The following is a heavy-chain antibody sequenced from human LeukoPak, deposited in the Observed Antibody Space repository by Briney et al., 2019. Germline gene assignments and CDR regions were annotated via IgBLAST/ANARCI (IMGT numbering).Heavy chain of an antibody. V-gene: IGHV3-30*04. J-gene: IGHJ5*02. D-gene: IGHD3-10*01. CDR3: ARDSATMVSRADNWFDP. CDR1: GFTFSSYA. CDR2: ISNDGSNK. Sequence: PWGSLRLSCAASGFTFSSYAMHWVRQAQGKGLEWEAVISNDGSNKYYADSVQGRFTISRDNSKNTMYLQMNSLRAEDTAVYYCARDSATMVSRADNWFDPWGQGTLVTVSS.